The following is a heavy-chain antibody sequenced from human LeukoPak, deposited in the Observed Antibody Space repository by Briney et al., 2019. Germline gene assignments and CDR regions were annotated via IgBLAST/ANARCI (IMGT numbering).Heavy chain of an antibody. CDR2: IYPREGST. CDR3: ARDQEGFDY. V-gene: IGHV1-46*01. CDR1: GCTFTSNY. J-gene: IGHJ4*02. Sequence: ASVKVSCKASGCTFTSNYIHWVRQAPGQGLEWMGMIYPREGSTSYAQKFQGRVTVTRDTSSSTVHMELSGLRSEDTAVYYCARDQEGFDYWGQGTLVTVSS.